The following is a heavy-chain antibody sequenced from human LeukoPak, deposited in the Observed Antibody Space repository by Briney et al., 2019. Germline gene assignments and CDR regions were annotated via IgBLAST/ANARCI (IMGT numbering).Heavy chain of an antibody. Sequence: GGSLRLSRAASGFTFSSYSMNWVRQAPGKGLEWVSSISSSSSYIYYADSVKGRFTISRDNAKNSLYLQMNSLRAEDTAVYYCARPPGGSYPYYYYYYMDVWGKGTTVTISS. D-gene: IGHD1-26*01. J-gene: IGHJ6*03. CDR2: ISSSSSYI. CDR3: ARPPGGSYPYYYYYYMDV. CDR1: GFTFSSYS. V-gene: IGHV3-21*01.